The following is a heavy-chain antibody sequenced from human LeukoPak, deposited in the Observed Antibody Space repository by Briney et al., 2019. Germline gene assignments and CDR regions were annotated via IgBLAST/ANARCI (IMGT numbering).Heavy chain of an antibody. Sequence: SQTLSLTCAISGDSVSSNSAAWNWIRQSPSRGLEWLGRTYYRSKWYNDYAVSAKSRITINPDTSKNQFSMQLNSVTPEDTAVYYCARVGPWVNPDYYYYYMDVWGKGTTVTVSS. V-gene: IGHV6-1*01. D-gene: IGHD1-14*01. CDR1: GDSVSSNSAA. CDR2: TYYRSKWYN. CDR3: ARVGPWVNPDYYYYYMDV. J-gene: IGHJ6*03.